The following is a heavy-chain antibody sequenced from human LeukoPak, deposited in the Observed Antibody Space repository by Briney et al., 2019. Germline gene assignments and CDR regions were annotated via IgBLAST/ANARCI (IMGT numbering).Heavy chain of an antibody. CDR2: IYYSGST. CDR1: GGSISSDY. D-gene: IGHD3-22*01. V-gene: IGHV4-59*01. CDR3: ARDRNSGYFDY. J-gene: IGHJ4*02. Sequence: SETLSLTCTVSGGSISSDYWSWIRQPPGKGLEWIGYIYYSGSTNYNPSLKSRVTISVDTSKNQFSLKLSSVTAADTGVYYCARDRNSGYFDYWGQGTLVTVSS.